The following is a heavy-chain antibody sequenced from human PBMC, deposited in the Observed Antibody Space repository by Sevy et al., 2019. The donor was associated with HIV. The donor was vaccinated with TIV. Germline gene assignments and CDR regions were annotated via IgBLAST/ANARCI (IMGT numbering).Heavy chain of an antibody. CDR1: GFTFSSYS. V-gene: IGHV3-21*01. J-gene: IGHJ4*02. CDR2: ISSSSSYI. Sequence: GGSLRLSCAASGFTFSSYSMNWVHQAPGKGLEWVSSISSSSSYIYYADSVKGRFTISRDNAKNSLYLQMNSLRAEDTAVYYCARDAVNWNYGGVDYWGQGTLVTVSS. CDR3: ARDAVNWNYGGVDY. D-gene: IGHD1-7*01.